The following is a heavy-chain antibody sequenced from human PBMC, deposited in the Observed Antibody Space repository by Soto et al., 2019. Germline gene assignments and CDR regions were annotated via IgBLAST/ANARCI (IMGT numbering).Heavy chain of an antibody. CDR3: ARGVDEGGSAFDI. V-gene: IGHV5-51*01. Sequence: GESLKISCKGSGYSFTSYWIGWVRQMPGKGLEWRGISYPGDSETRYSPSFQGQVTISADKSISTAYLQWGSLKASDTAMYYCARGVDEGGSAFDIWGQGTMVTVSS. D-gene: IGHD3-16*01. CDR2: SYPGDSET. J-gene: IGHJ3*02. CDR1: GYSFTSYW.